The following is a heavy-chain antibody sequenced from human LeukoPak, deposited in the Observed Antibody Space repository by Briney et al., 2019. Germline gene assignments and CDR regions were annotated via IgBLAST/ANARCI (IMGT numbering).Heavy chain of an antibody. CDR3: TTDEGVVTTFDP. J-gene: IGHJ5*02. Sequence: GGSLRLSCAASGFTFSNAWMSWVRQAPGKGLEWVGRIKSKTDGGTTDYAAPVKGRFTISRDDSKNTLYLQMNSLKTEDTAVHYCTTDEGVVTTFDPWGQGTLVTVSS. D-gene: IGHD4-23*01. CDR2: IKSKTDGGTT. CDR1: GFTFSNAW. V-gene: IGHV3-15*01.